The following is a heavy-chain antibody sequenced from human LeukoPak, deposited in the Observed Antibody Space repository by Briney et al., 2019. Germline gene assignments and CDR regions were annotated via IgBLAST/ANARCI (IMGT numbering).Heavy chain of an antibody. J-gene: IGHJ6*04. Sequence: GGSLRLSCAASGFTFSDYYMSWIRQAPGKGLEWVSYISSSSRYTNYADSVKGRFTIFRDNPKNSLYLQMNSLRAEDTAVYYCARDISSSWPYYYGMDVWGKGATVTVSS. V-gene: IGHV3-11*06. CDR3: ARDISSSWPYYYGMDV. CDR1: GFTFSDYY. CDR2: ISSSSRYT. D-gene: IGHD6-13*01.